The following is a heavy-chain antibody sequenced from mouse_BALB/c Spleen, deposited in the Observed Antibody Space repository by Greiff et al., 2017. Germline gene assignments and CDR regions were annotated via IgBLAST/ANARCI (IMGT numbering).Heavy chain of an antibody. CDR3: ARGRDYYGSSYHAMDY. D-gene: IGHD1-1*01. V-gene: IGHV5-6-5*01. CDR2: ISSGGST. J-gene: IGHJ4*01. Sequence: EVQLMESGGGLVKPGGSLKLSCAASGFTFSSYAMSWVRQTPEKRLEWVASISSGGSTYYPDSVKGRFTISRDNARNILYLQMSSLRSEDTAMYYCARGRDYYGSSYHAMDYWGQGTSVTVSS. CDR1: GFTFSSYA.